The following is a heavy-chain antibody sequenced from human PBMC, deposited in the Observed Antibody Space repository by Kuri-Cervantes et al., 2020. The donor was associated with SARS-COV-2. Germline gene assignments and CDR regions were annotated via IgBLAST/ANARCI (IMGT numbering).Heavy chain of an antibody. V-gene: IGHV4-59*08. CDR2: IYYNGNT. D-gene: IGHD3-3*01. CDR1: GGSISSHY. Sequence: SETLSLTCTVSGGSISSHYWSWIRQPPGKGLDWIGYIYYNGNTNYNPSLKSRVIISINTSRNQFSLKLSSVTAADTAVYYCARSVHYDFWSGYYYWGQGTLVTVSS. J-gene: IGHJ4*02. CDR3: ARSVHYDFWSGYYY.